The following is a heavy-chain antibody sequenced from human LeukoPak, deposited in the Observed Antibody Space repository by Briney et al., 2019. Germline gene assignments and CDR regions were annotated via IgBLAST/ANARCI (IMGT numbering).Heavy chain of an antibody. D-gene: IGHD5-24*01. Sequence: SVKVSCKASGGTFSSYAISWVRQAPGQGLEWMGRIIPIFGIANYAQKFQGGVTITADKSTSTAYMELSSLRSEDTAVYYCASPGGEMATPDQPPYFDYWGQGTLVTVSS. CDR1: GGTFSSYA. CDR2: IIPIFGIA. CDR3: ASPGGEMATPDQPPYFDY. J-gene: IGHJ4*02. V-gene: IGHV1-69*04.